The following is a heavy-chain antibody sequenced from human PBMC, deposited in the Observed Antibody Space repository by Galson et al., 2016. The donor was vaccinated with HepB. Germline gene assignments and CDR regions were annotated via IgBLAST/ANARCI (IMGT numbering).Heavy chain of an antibody. D-gene: IGHD6-13*01. CDR1: GGSIGTYY. V-gene: IGHV4-59*01. CDR3: ARDRLTVAGGGYAYYGMDV. CDR2: MFHTGSA. J-gene: IGHJ6*02. Sequence: SETLSLTCTVSGGSIGTYYWSWIRQPPGGGLEWIGHMFHTGSANYNPSLKSRVTISVDSPKNQFSLKVNSVTAADTALYYCARDRLTVAGGGYAYYGMDVWGQGTPVIVSS.